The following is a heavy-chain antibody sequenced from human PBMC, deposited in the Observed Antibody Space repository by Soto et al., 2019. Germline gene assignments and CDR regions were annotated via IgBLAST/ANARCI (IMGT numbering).Heavy chain of an antibody. V-gene: IGHV3-11*06. CDR2: ISPKSTYT. J-gene: IGHJ4*02. CDR3: ERGGGGGLFEH. CDR1: GFPVSNYY. Sequence: QVHLVESGGGLVKPGGSLRLSCATSGFPVSNYYMSWIRQAPGKGLEWLSHISPKSTYTNYADSVKGRFTISRDNTRSSLVLRMDSLAVEDTAVYCCERGGGGGLFEHWGEGVLVSVAS. D-gene: IGHD2-21*01.